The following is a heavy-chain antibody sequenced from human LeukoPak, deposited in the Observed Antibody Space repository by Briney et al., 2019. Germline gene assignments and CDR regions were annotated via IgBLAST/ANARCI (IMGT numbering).Heavy chain of an antibody. CDR1: GFIFRSHT. CDR3: AREYSSSWPFYY. Sequence: GGSLRLSCAASGFIFRSHTMNWVRQGPGKGLEWVSYISSTSGTIYYADSVKGRFTISRDNAKNSLYLQMNSLRDEDTAVYYCAREYSSSWPFYYWGQGTLVTVSS. J-gene: IGHJ4*02. V-gene: IGHV3-48*02. CDR2: ISSTSGTI. D-gene: IGHD6-13*01.